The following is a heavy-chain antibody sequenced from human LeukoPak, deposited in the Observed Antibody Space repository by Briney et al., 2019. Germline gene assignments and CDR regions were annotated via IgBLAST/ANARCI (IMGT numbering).Heavy chain of an antibody. CDR2: ISSSGSAI. CDR3: ARVMESYGPSSVGY. CDR1: GFTFSDYY. V-gene: IGHV3-11*01. J-gene: IGHJ4*02. Sequence: GGSLRLSCAASGFTFSDYYMSWIRQAPGKGLEWVSYISSSGSAIYYADSVKGRFTISRDNAKNSLYLQMNSLRAEDTAVYYCARVMESYGPSSVGYWGQGTLVTVSS. D-gene: IGHD5-18*01.